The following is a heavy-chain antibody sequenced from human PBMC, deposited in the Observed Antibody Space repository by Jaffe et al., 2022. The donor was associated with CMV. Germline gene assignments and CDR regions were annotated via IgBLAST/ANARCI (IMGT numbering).Heavy chain of an antibody. CDR1: GFTFSSYA. J-gene: IGHJ4*02. CDR2: ISGSGGST. D-gene: IGHD6-13*01. Sequence: EVQLLESGGGLVQPGGSLRLSCAASGFTFSSYAMSWVRQAPGKGLEWVSAISGSGGSTYYADSVKGRFTISRDNSKNTLYLQMNSLRAEDTAVYYCAKVPPGIYSSSWYGLDYWGQGTLVTVSS. V-gene: IGHV3-23*01. CDR3: AKVPPGIYSSSWYGLDY.